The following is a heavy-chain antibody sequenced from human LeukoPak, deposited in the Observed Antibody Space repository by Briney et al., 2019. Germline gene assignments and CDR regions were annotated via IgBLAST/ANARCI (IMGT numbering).Heavy chain of an antibody. CDR1: GGSISSYY. D-gene: IGHD5-18*01. Sequence: SETLSLTCTVSGGSISSYYWSWIRQPPGKGLEWIGYIYYSGSTNYNPSLKSRVTISVDTSKNQFSLKLSSVTAADTAVYYCASGGTGYSYGYFDYWGQGTLVTVSS. V-gene: IGHV4-59*08. J-gene: IGHJ4*02. CDR2: IYYSGST. CDR3: ASGGTGYSYGYFDY.